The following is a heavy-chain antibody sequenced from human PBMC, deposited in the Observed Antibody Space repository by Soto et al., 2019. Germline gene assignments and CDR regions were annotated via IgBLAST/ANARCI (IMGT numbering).Heavy chain of an antibody. J-gene: IGHJ6*02. D-gene: IGHD6-13*01. CDR3: GRGPSPRAPAGGTPYYYAMDV. Sequence: ASLKVSCKASGYDFTAYDINWVHQASGQGLEWMGWMNPINGATGSARRFQGRVSMTRNTATATAYLELTSLRSDDSAVYYCGRGPSPRAPAGGTPYYYAMDVWGQGXTVTVYS. CDR1: GYDFTAYD. CDR2: MNPINGAT. V-gene: IGHV1-8*02.